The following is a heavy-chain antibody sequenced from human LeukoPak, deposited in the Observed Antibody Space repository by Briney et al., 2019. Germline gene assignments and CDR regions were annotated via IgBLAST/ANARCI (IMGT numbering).Heavy chain of an antibody. J-gene: IGHJ4*02. D-gene: IGHD3-10*01. V-gene: IGHV3-11*03. CDR2: ISGSSSYT. Sequence: PGGSLRLSCAASGFTFSDYYMSWIRQAPGKGLEWVSYISGSSSYTNYADSVKGRFTISRDNAKNSLYLQMNSLRAEDTAVYYCARPRGYGSGRPLDYWGQGTLVTVSS. CDR1: GFTFSDYY. CDR3: ARPRGYGSGRPLDY.